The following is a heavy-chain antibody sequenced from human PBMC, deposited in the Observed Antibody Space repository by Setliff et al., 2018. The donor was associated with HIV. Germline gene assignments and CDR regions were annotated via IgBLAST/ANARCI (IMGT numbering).Heavy chain of an antibody. CDR1: GGSITSSGYN. Sequence: PSETLSLTCIVSGGSITSSGYNWNWIRQHPGKGLEWIGYIYSSGRTSYNPSLQSRVSISIDTSKNQFSLKLDSVIAADTAVYYCARDEVRYYSGSESVRAGMDVWGQGTEVTVS. J-gene: IGHJ6*02. V-gene: IGHV4-31*03. D-gene: IGHD3-10*01. CDR2: IYSSGRT. CDR3: ARDEVRYYSGSESVRAGMDV.